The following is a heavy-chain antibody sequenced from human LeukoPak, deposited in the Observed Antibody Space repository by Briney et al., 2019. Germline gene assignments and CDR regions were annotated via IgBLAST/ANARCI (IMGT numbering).Heavy chain of an antibody. V-gene: IGHV1-2*02. D-gene: IGHD3-9*01. CDR2: INPNSGGT. J-gene: IGHJ4*02. Sequence: GASVKVSCKASGYTFTGYYMHWVRQAPGQGLEWMGWINPNSGGTNYAQKFQGRVTMTTDTSTSTAYMELRSLRSDDTAVYYCARDYDILTGQSYQFDYWGQGTLVTVSS. CDR1: GYTFTGYY. CDR3: ARDYDILTGQSYQFDY.